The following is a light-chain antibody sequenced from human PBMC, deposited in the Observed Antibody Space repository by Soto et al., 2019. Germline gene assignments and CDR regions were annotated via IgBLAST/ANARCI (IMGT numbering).Light chain of an antibody. CDR1: QSVSSN. Sequence: EIVMTQSPATLSVSPGERATFSCRASQSVSSNLAWYQQKPGQAPRLLIYGASIRATGIPARFSGSGSGTDFTLTISRLEPEDFAVYYCQQYGSSPPITFGQGTRLEI. V-gene: IGKV3-20*01. J-gene: IGKJ5*01. CDR3: QQYGSSPPIT. CDR2: GAS.